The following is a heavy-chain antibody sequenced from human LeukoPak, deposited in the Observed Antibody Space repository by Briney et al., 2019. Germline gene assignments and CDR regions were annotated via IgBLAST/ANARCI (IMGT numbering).Heavy chain of an antibody. V-gene: IGHV3-21*01. CDR2: ISSSSSYI. D-gene: IGHD4-23*01. Sequence: GGSLRLSCAASGFTFSSYSMNWVRQAPGKGLEWVSSISSSSSYIDYADSVKGRFTISRDNANNSLSLQMNSLRAEDTAVYYCAKDVTVVTPRDDYWGQGTLVTVSS. CDR1: GFTFSSYS. J-gene: IGHJ4*02. CDR3: AKDVTVVTPRDDY.